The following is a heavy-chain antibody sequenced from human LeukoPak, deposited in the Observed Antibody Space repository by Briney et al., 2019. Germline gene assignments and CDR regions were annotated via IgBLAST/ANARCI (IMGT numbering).Heavy chain of an antibody. CDR1: GYTFTGYY. CDR3: AREALYGSGNSFDP. Sequence: ASVKVSCKASGYTFTGYYMHWVRQAPGQGLEWMGWINPNSGGTNYAQKFQGRVTMTRDTSISTAYMELSRLRSDDTAVYYCAREALYGSGNSFDPWGQGTLVTVSS. J-gene: IGHJ5*02. V-gene: IGHV1-2*02. D-gene: IGHD3-10*01. CDR2: INPNSGGT.